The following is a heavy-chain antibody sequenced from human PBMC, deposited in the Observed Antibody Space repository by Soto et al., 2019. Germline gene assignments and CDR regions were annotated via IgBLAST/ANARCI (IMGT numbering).Heavy chain of an antibody. V-gene: IGHV3-23*01. Sequence: EVQLLEAGGDLIQPGGSLRLSCAASGFTFSSYIMTWVRQAPGKGLEWVSAINGGGGSTYYADSVKGRFTISRDNSKDTLYLQMNSLRAEDTAVYYCAKDKVCSGGSCYYDYWGQGTLVTVSS. CDR3: AKDKVCSGGSCYYDY. CDR1: GFTFSSYI. CDR2: INGGGGST. J-gene: IGHJ4*02. D-gene: IGHD2-15*01.